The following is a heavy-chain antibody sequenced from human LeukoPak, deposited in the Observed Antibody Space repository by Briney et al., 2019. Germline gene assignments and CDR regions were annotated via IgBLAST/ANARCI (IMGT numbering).Heavy chain of an antibody. CDR3: TIDSEDSDY. Sequence: GGSLRLSCGVSGLTFSNVWVSWVRQAPGKGLEWVGRIKSKTDGGTTDYAAPVKGRFTISRDDSKSTLFLQMNSLKTEDTGVYYCTIDSEDSDYWGQGTLVTVSS. D-gene: IGHD1-14*01. CDR2: IKSKTDGGTT. CDR1: GLTFSNVW. J-gene: IGHJ4*02. V-gene: IGHV3-15*01.